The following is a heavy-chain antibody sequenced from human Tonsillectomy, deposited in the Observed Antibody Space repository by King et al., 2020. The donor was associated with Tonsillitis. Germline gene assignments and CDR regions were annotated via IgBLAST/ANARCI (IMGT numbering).Heavy chain of an antibody. V-gene: IGHV1-2*02. CDR3: ARARGGSYLFAY. Sequence: QLVQSGAEVKKPGASVKVSCKASGYTFTGYYIHWVRQAPGQGLEWMGWINPNSGGTDYAQKFQGRVTMTRDTFITTAYMDLSRRRSDDTAPYSCARARGGSYLFAYWGQGTLVTVSS. CDR2: INPNSGGT. CDR1: GYTFTGYY. J-gene: IGHJ4*02. D-gene: IGHD1-26*01.